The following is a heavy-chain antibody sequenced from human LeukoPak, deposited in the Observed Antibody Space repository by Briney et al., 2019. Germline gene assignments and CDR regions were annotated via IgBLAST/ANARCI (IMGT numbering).Heavy chain of an antibody. CDR1: GYTFTSYD. CDR3: ARDLVGYCSSTSCDENGFGTYYMDV. CDR2: INPNSGGT. V-gene: IGHV1-2*02. J-gene: IGHJ6*03. D-gene: IGHD2-2*01. Sequence: GASVKVSCKASGYTFTSYDINWVRQATGQGLEWMGWINPNSGGTNYAQKFQGRVTMTRDTSISTAYMELSRLRSDDTAVYYCARDLVGYCSSTSCDENGFGTYYMDVWGKGTTVTVSS.